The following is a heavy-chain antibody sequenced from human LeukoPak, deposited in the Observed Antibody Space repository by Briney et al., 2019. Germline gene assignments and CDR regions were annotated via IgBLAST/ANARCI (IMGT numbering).Heavy chain of an antibody. Sequence: GGSLRLPCAASGFTFSSYTMSWVRQAPGKGLEWVSVISGSGGSTYYADSVKGRFTISRDNSKNTLYLQMNSLRAEDTAVYYCAKESAVAGMFYFDYWGQGTLVTVSS. CDR3: AKESAVAGMFYFDY. CDR1: GFTFSSYT. J-gene: IGHJ4*02. V-gene: IGHV3-23*01. CDR2: ISGSGGST. D-gene: IGHD6-19*01.